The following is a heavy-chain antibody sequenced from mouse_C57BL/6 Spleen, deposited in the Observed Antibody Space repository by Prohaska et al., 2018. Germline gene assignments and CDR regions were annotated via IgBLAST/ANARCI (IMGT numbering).Heavy chain of an antibody. CDR2: INPNNVGT. J-gene: IGHJ2*01. Sequence: HVKSLESIVYINPNNVGTSYNQKFKGKATLTVNKSSSTAYMELRCLTSEDSAVYDCATDYGSRYEGDYWGQGTTLTVSS. CDR3: ATDYGSRYEGDY. V-gene: IGHV1-22*01. D-gene: IGHD1-1*01.